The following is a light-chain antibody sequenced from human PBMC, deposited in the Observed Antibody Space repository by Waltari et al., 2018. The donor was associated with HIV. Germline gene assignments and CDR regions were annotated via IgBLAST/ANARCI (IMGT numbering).Light chain of an antibody. J-gene: IGKJ1*01. CDR3: QQYGSSPRT. V-gene: IGKV3-20*01. CDR2: GAS. Sequence: EVVLTQSPGPLSLSPGERATPSCRASQSVSSKFVAWYQQKPGQAPRLLIYGASSRATGIPDRFSGSGSGTDFTLTISRLEPEDFAVYYCQQYGSSPRTFGQGTQVEIK. CDR1: QSVSSKF.